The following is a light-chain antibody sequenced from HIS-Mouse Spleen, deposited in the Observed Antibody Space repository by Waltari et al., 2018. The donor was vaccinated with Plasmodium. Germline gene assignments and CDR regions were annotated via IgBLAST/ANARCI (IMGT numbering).Light chain of an antibody. CDR1: QSVSSY. J-gene: IGKJ3*01. V-gene: IGKV3-15*01. CDR2: DAS. CDR3: QQYNNWSFT. Sequence: EIVLTQSPATLSLSPGERATLSCRASQSVSSYLAWYQQKPGQAPRLLIYDASNRATGIPARFCGSGSGTEFTLTISSLQSEDFAVYYCQQYNNWSFTFGPGTKVDIK.